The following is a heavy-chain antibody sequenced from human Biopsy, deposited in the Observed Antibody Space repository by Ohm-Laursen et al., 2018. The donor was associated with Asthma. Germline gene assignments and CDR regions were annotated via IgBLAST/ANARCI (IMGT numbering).Heavy chain of an antibody. D-gene: IGHD6-19*01. CDR3: ARCRVGYSSGWSLLLKKIYYSGMDV. Sequence: SVKVSCKAPGGTFSNFAISWVRQAPGQGLEWLGGIMTVFGTTNYAKKFQGRVTITADESTSTAYMEVTSLRSEDTAIYYCARCRVGYSSGWSLLLKKIYYSGMDVWGQGTAVAVSS. V-gene: IGHV1-69*13. CDR2: IMTVFGTT. CDR1: GGTFSNFA. J-gene: IGHJ6*02.